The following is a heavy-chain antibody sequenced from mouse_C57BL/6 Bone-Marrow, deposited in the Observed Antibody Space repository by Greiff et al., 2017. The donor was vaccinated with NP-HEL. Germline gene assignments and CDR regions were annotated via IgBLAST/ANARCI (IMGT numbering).Heavy chain of an antibody. CDR3: ARPYYYGSSLEV. V-gene: IGHV1-82*01. CDR1: GYAFSSSW. J-gene: IGHJ1*03. D-gene: IGHD1-1*01. Sequence: QVQLKESGPELVKPGASVKISCKASGYAFSSSWMNWVKQRPGKGLEWIGRIYPGDGDTNYNGKFKGKATLTADKSSSTAYMQLSSLTSEDSAVYFCARPYYYGSSLEVWGTGTTVTVSS. CDR2: IYPGDGDT.